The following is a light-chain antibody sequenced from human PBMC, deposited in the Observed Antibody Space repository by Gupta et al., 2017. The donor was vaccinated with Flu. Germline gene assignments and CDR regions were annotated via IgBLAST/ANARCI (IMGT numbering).Light chain of an antibody. Sequence: GESATRSCRASRMFGNYLAWYQQKPGQAPRLLIYETVYRAPGIPARFSGSGSGADFTLTISSREPEDFATYYCQQRSNWLLSFGGGTKVEI. CDR1: RMFGNY. V-gene: IGKV3-11*01. CDR2: ETV. J-gene: IGKJ4*01. CDR3: QQRSNWLLS.